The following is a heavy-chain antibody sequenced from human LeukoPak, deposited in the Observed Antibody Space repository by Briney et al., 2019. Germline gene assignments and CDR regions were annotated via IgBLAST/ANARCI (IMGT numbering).Heavy chain of an antibody. V-gene: IGHV1-18*01. CDR1: GYTFTSYG. Sequence: ASVKVSCKASGYTFTSYGISWVRQAPGQGLEWMGWISAYNGNTNYAQKLQGRVTMTTDTSTSTAYMELRSLRSDDTAVYYCARAGYSGYDLLYYFDYWGQGTLVTVSS. CDR2: ISAYNGNT. CDR3: ARAGYSGYDLLYYFDY. J-gene: IGHJ4*02. D-gene: IGHD5-12*01.